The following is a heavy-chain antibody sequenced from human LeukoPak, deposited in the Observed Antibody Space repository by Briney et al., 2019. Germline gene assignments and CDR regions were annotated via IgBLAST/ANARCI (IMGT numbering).Heavy chain of an antibody. CDR2: IYSDNT. Sequence: GGSLRLSCTVSGFTVSSNSMSWVRQAPGKGLEWVSFIYSDNTHYSDSVKGRFTISRDNSKNTLYLQMNSLRAEDTAVYYCARRRGSYSFDYWGQGTLVTVSS. CDR3: ARRRGSYSFDY. J-gene: IGHJ4*02. D-gene: IGHD1-26*01. V-gene: IGHV3-53*01. CDR1: GFTVSSNS.